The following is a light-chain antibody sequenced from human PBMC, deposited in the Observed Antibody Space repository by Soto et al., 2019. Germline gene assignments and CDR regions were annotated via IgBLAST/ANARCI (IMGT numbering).Light chain of an antibody. CDR1: QSVTNNF. V-gene: IGKV3-20*01. Sequence: ENVLTQSPGTLSLSPGERATLSCRASQSVTNNFFAWYQQRPGQAPRLLIYGISNRATGIPDRFSGSGSGTDFTLTISRLEPEDFVVYYCQQYITLPHTLGQETKMEVK. J-gene: IGKJ2*01. CDR2: GIS. CDR3: QQYITLPHT.